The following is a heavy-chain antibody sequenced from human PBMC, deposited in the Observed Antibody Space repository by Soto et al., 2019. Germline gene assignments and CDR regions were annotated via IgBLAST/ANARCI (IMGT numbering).Heavy chain of an antibody. V-gene: IGHV1-69*01. Sequence: QVQLVQSGAEVKKPGSSVKVSCKASGGTFSSYAISWVRQAPGQGLEWMGGIIPIFGTANYAQKFKGRVTITADESTRTAYMELSSLRSEDTAVYYCARDQRWEDGPGWYFDLWGRGTLVTVSS. CDR1: GGTFSSYA. J-gene: IGHJ2*01. CDR3: ARDQRWEDGPGWYFDL. CDR2: IIPIFGTA. D-gene: IGHD1-26*01.